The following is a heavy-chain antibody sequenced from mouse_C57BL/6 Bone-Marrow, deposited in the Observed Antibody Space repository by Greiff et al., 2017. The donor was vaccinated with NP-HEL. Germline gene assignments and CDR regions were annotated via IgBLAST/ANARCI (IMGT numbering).Heavy chain of an antibody. V-gene: IGHV1-69*01. D-gene: IGHD1-1*01. Sequence: VQLQQPGAELVMPGASVKLSCKASGYTFTSYWMHWVKQRPGQGLEWIGEIDPSDSYTNYNQKFKGKSTLTVDKSSSTAYMQLSSLTSEDSAVYYGARGSGYYGTVWGQGTTLTVSS. J-gene: IGHJ2*01. CDR1: GYTFTSYW. CDR2: IDPSDSYT. CDR3: ARGSGYYGTV.